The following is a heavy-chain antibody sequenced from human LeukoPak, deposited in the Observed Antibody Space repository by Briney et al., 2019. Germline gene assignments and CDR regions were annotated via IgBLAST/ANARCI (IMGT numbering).Heavy chain of an antibody. CDR1: GGSISSSNW. V-gene: IGHV4-4*02. J-gene: IGHJ4*02. D-gene: IGHD3-10*01. Sequence: MPSETLSLTCAVSGGSISSSNWWSWVRQPPGKGLEWIGEIYHSGSTNYNPSLKSRVTISVDKSKNQFSLKLSSVTAADTAVYYCARADMSSGSYYNFDYWGQGTLVTVSS. CDR2: IYHSGST. CDR3: ARADMSSGSYYNFDY.